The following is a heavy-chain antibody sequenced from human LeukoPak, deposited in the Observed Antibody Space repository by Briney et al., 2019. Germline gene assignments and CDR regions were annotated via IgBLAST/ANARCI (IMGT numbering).Heavy chain of an antibody. CDR1: GFTFSHHG. V-gene: IGHV3-30*02. D-gene: IGHD3-22*01. J-gene: IGHJ4*02. CDR3: ARAVDKGTGYYMDF. CDR2: ILYDGSNK. Sequence: GGSLRLSXAASGFTFSHHGMHWVRQAPGKGLEWVAFILYDGSNKYFVDSVKGRFTISRDNSKNALSLQMNDLRPDDTAMYYCARAVDKGTGYYMDFWGQGTLVTVSS.